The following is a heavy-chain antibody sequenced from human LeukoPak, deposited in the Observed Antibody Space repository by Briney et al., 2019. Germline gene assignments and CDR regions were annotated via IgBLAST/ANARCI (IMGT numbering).Heavy chain of an antibody. CDR1: GDSIKSSF. J-gene: IGHJ5*02. D-gene: IGHD3-22*01. Sequence: SETLSLTCTVSGDSIKSSFWTWIRQSPGNGLEWIGNGFYSGSTNYNPSIRSRLTLSVEASKRQFSLNLKSVTTADTAVYYCVRGTRRNYEGHGYNYGEFDRWGQGILVTVSS. V-gene: IGHV4-59*01. CDR2: GFYSGST. CDR3: VRGTRRNYEGHGYNYGEFDR.